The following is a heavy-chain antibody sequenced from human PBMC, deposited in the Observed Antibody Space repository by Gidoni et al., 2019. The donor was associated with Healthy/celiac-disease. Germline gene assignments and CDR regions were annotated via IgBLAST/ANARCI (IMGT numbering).Heavy chain of an antibody. Sequence: QVQLQESGPGLVKPSQTLSLTCTVSGGSISSSAYYWSWIRQHPGKGLEWIGYIYYSGSTYYNPSLKSRVTISVDTSKNQFSLKLSSVTAADTAVYYCARVADSSGWAAENWFDPWGQGTLVTVSS. CDR3: ARVADSSGWAAENWFDP. D-gene: IGHD6-19*01. V-gene: IGHV4-31*03. CDR1: GGSISSSAYY. J-gene: IGHJ5*02. CDR2: IYYSGST.